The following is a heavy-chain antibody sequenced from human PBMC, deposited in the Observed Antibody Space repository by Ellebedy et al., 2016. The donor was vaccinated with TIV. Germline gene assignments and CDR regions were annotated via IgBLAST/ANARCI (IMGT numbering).Heavy chain of an antibody. Sequence: GESLKISCAASGFTFTSYWMHWVRQSPGKGLEWVSSISDSRSYIYYADSVKGRFTISRDNAKNSVSLEMTSLRPEDTAVYYCVRDKRFQTHYGMDVWGQGTTVIVS. CDR1: GFTFTSYW. J-gene: IGHJ6*02. CDR3: VRDKRFQTHYGMDV. CDR2: ISDSRSYI. D-gene: IGHD4-23*01. V-gene: IGHV3-21*01.